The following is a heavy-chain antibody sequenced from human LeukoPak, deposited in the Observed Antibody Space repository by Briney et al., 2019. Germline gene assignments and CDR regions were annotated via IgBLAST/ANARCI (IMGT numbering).Heavy chain of an antibody. J-gene: IGHJ4*02. CDR1: GFSFSTYT. D-gene: IGHD3-10*01. V-gene: IGHV3-23*01. CDR3: AKSVGSGSYYNNDC. Sequence: GGSLRLSCAASGFSFSTYTMTWVRQAPGKGLEWVSAISDGGGQTYYADSVKGRFTISRDNSKNTLYVQMNSLRAEDTAVYYCAKSVGSGSYYNNDCWGQGTLVTVSS. CDR2: ISDGGGQT.